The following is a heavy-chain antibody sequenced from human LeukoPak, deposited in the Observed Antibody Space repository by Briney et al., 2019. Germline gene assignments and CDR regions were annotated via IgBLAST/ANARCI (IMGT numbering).Heavy chain of an antibody. Sequence: PGGSLRLSCAASGFTFSSYGMHWVRQAPGKGLEWVAFIRYDGSNKYYADSVKGRFTISRDNSKNTLYLQMNSLRAEDTAVYYCAKDEFPLVVVPAATGYWGQGTLVTVSS. CDR3: AKDEFPLVVVPAATGY. J-gene: IGHJ4*02. V-gene: IGHV3-30*02. CDR2: IRYDGSNK. CDR1: GFTFSSYG. D-gene: IGHD2-2*01.